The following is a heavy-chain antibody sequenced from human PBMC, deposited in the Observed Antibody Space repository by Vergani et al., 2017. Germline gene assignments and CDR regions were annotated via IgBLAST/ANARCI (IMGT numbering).Heavy chain of an antibody. CDR3: ARGGSPVDY. J-gene: IGHJ4*02. CDR1: GGTFSSYT. CDR2: IIPILGIA. Sequence: QVQLVQSGAEVKKPGSSVKVSCKASGGTFSSYTISWVRQAPGQGLEWMGRIIPILGIANYAQKFQGRVTMTRNTSISTAYMELSSLRSEDTAVYYCARGGSPVDYWGQGTLVTVSS. V-gene: IGHV1-69*02.